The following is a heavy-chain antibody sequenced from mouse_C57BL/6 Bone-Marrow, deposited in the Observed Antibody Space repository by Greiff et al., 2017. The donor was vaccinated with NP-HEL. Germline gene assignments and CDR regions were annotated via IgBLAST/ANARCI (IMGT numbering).Heavy chain of an antibody. CDR2: ISSGGDYI. CDR1: GFTFRSYA. D-gene: IGHD1-1*01. CDR3: TRDYYGSSQTLSFAY. J-gene: IGHJ3*01. Sequence: EVQVVESGEGLVKPGGSLKLSCAASGFTFRSYAMSWVRQTPEKRLEWVAYISSGGDYIYYADTVKGRFTISRANARNTLYLQMSSLKSEDTAMYYCTRDYYGSSQTLSFAYWGQGTLVTVSA. V-gene: IGHV5-9-1*02.